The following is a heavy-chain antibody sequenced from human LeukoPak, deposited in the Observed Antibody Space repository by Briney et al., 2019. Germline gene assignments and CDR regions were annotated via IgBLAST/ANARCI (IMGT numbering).Heavy chain of an antibody. CDR3: ARERKYDSTFDY. Sequence: PGGSLRLSCTASGFAFRSHAMHWVRQAPGKGLEWVAFIRYDGSNKYYADSVKGRFTISRDNSKNTLYLQMNSLRAEDTAVYFCARERKYDSTFDYWGQGTLVTVSS. D-gene: IGHD1-1*01. CDR1: GFAFRSHA. CDR2: IRYDGSNK. J-gene: IGHJ4*02. V-gene: IGHV3-30*02.